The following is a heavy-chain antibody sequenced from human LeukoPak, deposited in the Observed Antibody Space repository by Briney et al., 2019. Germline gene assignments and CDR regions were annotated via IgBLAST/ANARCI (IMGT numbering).Heavy chain of an antibody. CDR1: GYTFTSYY. V-gene: IGHV1-46*01. CDR2: INPSGGST. J-gene: IGHJ4*02. D-gene: IGHD1-1*01. Sequence: ASVKVSCKASGYTFTSYYMHWVRQAPGQGLEWMGIINPSGGSTSYAQKFQGRVTMTRDTSISTAYMELNSLRSEDTAVYYCARTAPYAGSWNAKANSYYFDYWGQGSLVTVSS. CDR3: ARTAPYAGSWNAKANSYYFDY.